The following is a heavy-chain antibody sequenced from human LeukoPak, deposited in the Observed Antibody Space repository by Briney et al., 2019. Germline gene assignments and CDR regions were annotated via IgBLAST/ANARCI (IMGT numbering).Heavy chain of an antibody. Sequence: SETLSLTCTVSGGSISSYYWSWIRQPPGKGLEWIGYIYYSGSTNYNPSLKSRVTISVDTSKNQFSLKLSSVTAADTAVYYCARQIGSLAARRNFDYWGQGTLVTDSS. CDR2: IYYSGST. CDR1: GGSISSYY. J-gene: IGHJ4*02. D-gene: IGHD6-6*01. CDR3: ARQIGSLAARRNFDY. V-gene: IGHV4-59*08.